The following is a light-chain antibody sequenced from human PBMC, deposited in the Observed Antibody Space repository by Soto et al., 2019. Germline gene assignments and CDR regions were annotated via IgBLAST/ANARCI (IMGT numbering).Light chain of an antibody. Sequence: QSALTQPRSVSGSPGQSVTISCTGTSSDVGDYNYVSWYQQHPGKAPKLLIYDVNMRPSGVPERFSGSKSGNTASLTISGPQAEDEADYSCCSYAGSYTWVFGGGTKLTVL. V-gene: IGLV2-11*01. CDR2: DVN. CDR3: CSYAGSYTWV. CDR1: SSDVGDYNY. J-gene: IGLJ3*02.